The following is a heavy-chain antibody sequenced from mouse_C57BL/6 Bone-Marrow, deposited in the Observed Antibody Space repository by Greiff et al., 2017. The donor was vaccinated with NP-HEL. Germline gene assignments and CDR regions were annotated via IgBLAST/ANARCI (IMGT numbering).Heavy chain of an antibody. CDR2: IYPGSGNT. CDR3: AGERWLLRPYFDY. CDR1: GYTFTDYY. D-gene: IGHD2-3*01. J-gene: IGHJ2*01. Sequence: VKVVESGAELVRPGASVKLSCKASGYTFTDYYINWVKQRPGQGLEWIARIYPGSGNTYYNEKFKGKATLTAEKSSSTAYMQLSSLTSEDSAVYVCAGERWLLRPYFDYWGQGATLTVSS. V-gene: IGHV1-76*01.